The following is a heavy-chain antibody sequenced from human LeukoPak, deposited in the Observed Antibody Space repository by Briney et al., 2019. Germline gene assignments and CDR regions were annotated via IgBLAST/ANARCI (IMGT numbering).Heavy chain of an antibody. V-gene: IGHV4-39*01. D-gene: IGHD6-19*01. J-gene: IGHJ4*02. CDR2: IYYSGST. CDR3: ARSVSSGWYYFDY. CDR1: GGSISSSSYY. Sequence: SETLSLTCTVSGGSISSSSYYWGWIRQPPGKGLEWIGSIYYSGSTYYNPSLKSRVTISVDTSKNQLSLKLSSVTAADTAVYYCARSVSSGWYYFDYWGQGTLVTVSS.